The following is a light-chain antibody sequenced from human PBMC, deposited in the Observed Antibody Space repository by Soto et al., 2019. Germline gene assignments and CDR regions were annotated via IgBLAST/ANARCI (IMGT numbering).Light chain of an antibody. V-gene: IGKV2-28*01. Sequence: DIVMTQTPLSLPVTPGEPASISCRSSQSLLQSNGYNYLDWYLQKPGQSLQLLIYLGSNRASGVPDRISGSGSGTDFTLKISRVEAEDVGVYYCMQALQTPRTFGQGTMVDVK. CDR1: QSLLQSNGYNY. CDR3: MQALQTPRT. J-gene: IGKJ1*01. CDR2: LGS.